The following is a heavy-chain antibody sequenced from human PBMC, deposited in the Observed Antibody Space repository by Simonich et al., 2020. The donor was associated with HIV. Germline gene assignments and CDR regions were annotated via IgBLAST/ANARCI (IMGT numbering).Heavy chain of an antibody. CDR1: GGPFSGYY. J-gene: IGHJ6*03. Sequence: QVQLQQWGAGLLKPSETLSLTCAVYGGPFSGYYWSWHRQPPGKGLEWIGEINQSESTNYNTSLKSRVSISADTSKKQFSLKLGSVTAADTAVYYCARIGPDYYRGYYYMDVWGKGTTVTVSS. CDR3: ARIGPDYYRGYYYMDV. V-gene: IGHV4-34*01. CDR2: INQSEST. D-gene: IGHD3-10*01.